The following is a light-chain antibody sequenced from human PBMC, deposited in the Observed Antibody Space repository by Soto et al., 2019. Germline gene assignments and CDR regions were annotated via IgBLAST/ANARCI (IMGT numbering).Light chain of an antibody. J-gene: IGKJ1*01. CDR3: QQYNNWPPSWT. Sequence: ETVMTQSPATLSVSPGERATLSCRASQIVSSNLAWYQQKPGQAPRLLIYGASTRDTGIPARFSGSGSGTEFTLTISSLQSEDFAVYYCQQYNNWPPSWTFGQGTKVDI. CDR2: GAS. V-gene: IGKV3-15*01. CDR1: QIVSSN.